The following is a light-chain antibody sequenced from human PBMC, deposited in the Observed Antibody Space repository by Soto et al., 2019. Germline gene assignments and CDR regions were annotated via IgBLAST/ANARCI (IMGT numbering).Light chain of an antibody. V-gene: IGKV3-20*01. CDR1: QSVSFSY. J-gene: IGKJ4*01. CDR3: QQYGSSPLT. CDR2: GAT. Sequence: EIVLTQSPGTLSLSPGDRATLSCRASQSVSFSYLAWYQQKAGQAPRLLSYGATSRATGIPDRFSGSESGTDFTLTISRLEPEDFAVYYCQQYGSSPLTFGGGTKVEIK.